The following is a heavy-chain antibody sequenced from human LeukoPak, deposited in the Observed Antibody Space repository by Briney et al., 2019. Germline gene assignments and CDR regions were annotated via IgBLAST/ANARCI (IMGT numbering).Heavy chain of an antibody. CDR3: ARNTAAAGIRSYYYYYMDV. CDR1: GGSFSGYY. V-gene: IGHV4-34*01. J-gene: IGHJ6*03. CDR2: LNHSGST. D-gene: IGHD6-13*01. Sequence: PSETLSLTCAVYGGSFSGYYWSWIRKPPGQGLEWIGELNHSGSTNYNPYLKSRVTIPVDTSKNQFSLKLSSVTAADTAVYYCARNTAAAGIRSYYYYYMDVWSKGTTVTVSS.